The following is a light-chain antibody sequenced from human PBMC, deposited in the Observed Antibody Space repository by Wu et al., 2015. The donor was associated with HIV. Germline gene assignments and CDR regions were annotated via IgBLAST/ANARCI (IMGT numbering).Light chain of an antibody. Sequence: EIVLTQPPGTLSLSPGERATLSCRASQSVSNNYVAWYQQKAGQAPRLLIFGASNRATAVPDRFSGSGSGTVFTLTISRLDPEDLAVFYCQQYGSSPVTFGLGTKVEIK. V-gene: IGKV3-20*01. J-gene: IGKJ1*01. CDR1: QSVSNNY. CDR2: GAS. CDR3: QQYGSSPVT.